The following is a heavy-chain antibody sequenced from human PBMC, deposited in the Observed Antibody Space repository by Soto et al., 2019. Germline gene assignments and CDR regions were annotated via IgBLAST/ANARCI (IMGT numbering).Heavy chain of an antibody. CDR3: ARSTIFGVVIINGHLDY. D-gene: IGHD3-3*01. V-gene: IGHV1-3*01. CDR1: GYTFTSYA. Sequence: ASVKVSCKASGYTFTSYAMHWVRQAPGQRLEWMGWINAGNGNTKYSQKFQGRVTITRDTSASTAYMELSSLRSEDTAVYYCARSTIFGVVIINGHLDYSGQGTLVTVSS. CDR2: INAGNGNT. J-gene: IGHJ4*02.